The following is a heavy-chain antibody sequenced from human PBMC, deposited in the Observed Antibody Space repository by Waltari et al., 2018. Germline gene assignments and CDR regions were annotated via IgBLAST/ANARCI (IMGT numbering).Heavy chain of an antibody. J-gene: IGHJ4*02. CDR3: ARGRQTVVVPAAIGY. D-gene: IGHD2-2*01. Sequence: QVQLVESGGGVVQPGRSLRLSCEASGFTFRRYGMPWVRQAPGKGLEWVAVISYDGSNKDYADSVKGRFTISRDNSKNTLYLQMNSLRAEDTAVYYCARGRQTVVVPAAIGYWGQGTLVTVSS. CDR2: ISYDGSNK. CDR1: GFTFRRYG. V-gene: IGHV3-30*03.